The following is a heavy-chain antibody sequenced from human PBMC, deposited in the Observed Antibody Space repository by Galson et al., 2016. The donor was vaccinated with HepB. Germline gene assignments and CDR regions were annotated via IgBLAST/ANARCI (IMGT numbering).Heavy chain of an antibody. CDR1: GFTFSSYV. CDR3: AKAATPVFYYHGRDV. Sequence: SLRLSCAASGFTFSSYVMTWVRQAPGQGLEWVAAIDSSGHSTYYPDSVTGRFTITRDNSKNTLYLQMNSLRYEDTAVYDCAKAATPVFYYHGRDVWGQGTTVTVSS. J-gene: IGHJ6*02. CDR2: IDSSGHST. V-gene: IGHV3-23*01.